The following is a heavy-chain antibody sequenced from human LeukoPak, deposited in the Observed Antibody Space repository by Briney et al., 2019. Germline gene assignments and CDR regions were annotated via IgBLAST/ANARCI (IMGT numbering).Heavy chain of an antibody. CDR2: INPNSGGT. J-gene: IGHJ5*02. CDR3: ARARELLEPWFDP. CDR1: GYTFTGYY. V-gene: IGHV1-2*02. Sequence: ASVKVSCKASGYTFTGYYMHWVRQAPGQGLEWMGWINPNSGGTNYAQKFQGRVTMTRDTSISTAYMELSRLRSDDTAVYYCARARELLEPWFDPWGQGTLVTVSS. D-gene: IGHD1-26*01.